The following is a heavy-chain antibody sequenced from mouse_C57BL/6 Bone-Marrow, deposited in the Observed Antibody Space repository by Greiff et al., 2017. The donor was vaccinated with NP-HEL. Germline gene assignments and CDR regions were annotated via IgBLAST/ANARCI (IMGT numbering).Heavy chain of an antibody. CDR1: GFTFSDAW. V-gene: IGHV6-6*01. CDR2: IRNKANNHAT. J-gene: IGHJ2*01. D-gene: IGHD4-1*01. Sequence: DVQLQESGGGLVQPGGSMKLSCAASGFTFSDAWMDWVRQSPEKGLEWVAEIRNKANNHATYYAESVKGRFTISRDDSKSSVYLQMHSLRAEDTGIYYCTRGDWERGVPYYFDYWGQGTTLTVSS. CDR3: TRGDWERGVPYYFDY.